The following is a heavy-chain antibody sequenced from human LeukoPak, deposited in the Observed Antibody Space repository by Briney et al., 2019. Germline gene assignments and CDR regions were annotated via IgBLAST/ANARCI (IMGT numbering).Heavy chain of an antibody. Sequence: GESLKISGKGLGYSFSSYWNAWGRQRPGKGLEGMGIIYPGGSETRYDPSFQGQVTISADSSTSPAYLQWSSLRASDTAMYYCARESRDGYNQNFDHWGQGTLVTVSS. V-gene: IGHV5-51*01. CDR3: ARESRDGYNQNFDH. J-gene: IGHJ4*02. D-gene: IGHD5-24*01. CDR2: IYPGGSET. CDR1: GYSFSSYW.